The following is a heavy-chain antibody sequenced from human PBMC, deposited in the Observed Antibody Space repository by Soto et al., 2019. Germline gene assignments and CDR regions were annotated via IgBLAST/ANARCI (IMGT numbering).Heavy chain of an antibody. V-gene: IGHV4-59*01. D-gene: IGHD3-22*01. CDR3: ARGEGSYDSSGYYPPWGFDP. Sequence: SETLCLTCTVSGGSISSYYWRWIRQPPGKGLEWIGYIYYSGSTNYNPSLKSRVTIFVDTCKNQFSLKLSSVTAADTAVNYCARGEGSYDSSGYYPPWGFDPWGQGTLVTVSS. J-gene: IGHJ5*02. CDR1: GGSISSYY. CDR2: IYYSGST.